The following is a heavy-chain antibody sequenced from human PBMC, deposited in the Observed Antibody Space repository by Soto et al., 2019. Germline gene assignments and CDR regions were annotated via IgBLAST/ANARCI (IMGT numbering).Heavy chain of an antibody. J-gene: IGHJ6*03. D-gene: IGHD2-2*01. V-gene: IGHV1-8*01. CDR2: MNPNSGNT. CDR1: GYTFTSYD. CDR3: ARGVCSSTRCYYYNYMDV. Sequence: EASVKVSCKASGYTFTSYDINWVRQATGQGLEWMGWMNPNSGNTGYAQKFQGRVTMTRNTSISTAYMELSSLRSEDTAVYYCARGVCSSTRCYYYNYMDVWGKGTTVTSP.